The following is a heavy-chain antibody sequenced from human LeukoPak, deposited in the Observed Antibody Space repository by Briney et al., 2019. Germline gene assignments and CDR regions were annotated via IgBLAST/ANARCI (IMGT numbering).Heavy chain of an antibody. CDR3: ARAVYYYDSSGYYYYYYYMDV. J-gene: IGHJ6*03. Sequence: SETLSLTCTVSGGSISSSSYYWGWIRQPPGKGLEWIGSIYYCGSTYYNPSLKSRVTISVDTSKNQFSLKLSSVTAADTAVYYCARAVYYYDSSGYYYYYYYMDVWGKGTTVTISS. CDR2: IYYCGST. V-gene: IGHV4-39*07. D-gene: IGHD3-22*01. CDR1: GGSISSSSYY.